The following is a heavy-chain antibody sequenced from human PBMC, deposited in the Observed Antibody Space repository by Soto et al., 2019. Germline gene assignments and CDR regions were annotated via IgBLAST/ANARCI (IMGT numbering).Heavy chain of an antibody. CDR3: ARDSGYCSSTSCPKGPYYYYGMDV. Sequence: SVKVSCKASGGTFSSYAISWVRQAPGQGLEWMGGIIPIFGTANYAQKFQGRVTITADKSTSTAYMELSSLRSEDTAVYYCARDSGYCSSTSCPKGPYYYYGMDVWGQGTTVTVSS. D-gene: IGHD2-2*03. J-gene: IGHJ6*02. CDR2: IIPIFGTA. CDR1: GGTFSSYA. V-gene: IGHV1-69*06.